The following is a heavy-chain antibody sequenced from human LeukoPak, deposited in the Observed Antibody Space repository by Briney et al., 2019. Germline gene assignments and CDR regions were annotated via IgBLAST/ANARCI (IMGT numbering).Heavy chain of an antibody. D-gene: IGHD3-9*01. CDR3: ARNSSLTTLKGGWFDP. V-gene: IGHV4-38-2*01. J-gene: IGHJ5*02. CDR1: GYSINSGYS. CDR2: IYHSGYA. Sequence: SETLSLTCAVSGYSINSGYSWTWLRQRPGKGLEWIGNIYHSGYAYYNPSLKSRVTISLDASKNQFSLRLSSGTAADTAVYYCARNSSLTTLKGGWFDPWGQGTLVTVSS.